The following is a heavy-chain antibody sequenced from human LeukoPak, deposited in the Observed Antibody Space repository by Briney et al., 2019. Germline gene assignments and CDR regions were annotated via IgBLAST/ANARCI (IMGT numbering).Heavy chain of an antibody. CDR1: VYTFTIYN. CDR2: INPSVGST. D-gene: IGHD3-22*01. V-gene: IGHV1-46*01. J-gene: IGHJ4*02. Sequence: VASVRVSSKASVYTFTIYNMHCVRHAPGQRLERMGIINPSVGSTSYTQKFQGRVTMTRDTSTSTVYMELSSLRSEATAVYYCARVPNYYDSSGYYYDYWGQGTLVTVSS. CDR3: ARVPNYYDSSGYYYDY.